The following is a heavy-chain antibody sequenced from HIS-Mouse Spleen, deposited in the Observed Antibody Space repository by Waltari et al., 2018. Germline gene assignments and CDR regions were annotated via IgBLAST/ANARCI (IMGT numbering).Heavy chain of an antibody. CDR2: IYYSGST. J-gene: IGHJ2*01. D-gene: IGHD6-13*01. CDR3: AREIPYSSSWYDWYFDL. Sequence: QLQLQESGPGLVKPSETLSLPCTVSGGSIRSSSYYWGWIRQPPGKGLEVIGSIYYSGSTYYNPSLKSRVTISVDTSKNQFSLKLSSVTAADTAVYYCAREIPYSSSWYDWYFDLWGRGTLVTVSS. V-gene: IGHV4-39*07. CDR1: GGSIRSSSYY.